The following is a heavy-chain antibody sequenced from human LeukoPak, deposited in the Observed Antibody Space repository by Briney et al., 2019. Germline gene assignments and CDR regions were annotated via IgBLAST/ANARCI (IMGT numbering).Heavy chain of an antibody. V-gene: IGHV5-10-1*01. D-gene: IGHD3-22*01. CDR3: ASDRSSQWFFDY. CDR1: GYSFTSYW. J-gene: IGHJ4*02. Sequence: PGASLKISCKGSGYSFTSYWISWVRQLPGKGLEWMGRIDPSDSYTNYSPSFQGHVTISTDKSISTAYLEWNNLKASDTAMYYCASDRSSQWFFDYWGQGTLVTVSS. CDR2: IDPSDSYT.